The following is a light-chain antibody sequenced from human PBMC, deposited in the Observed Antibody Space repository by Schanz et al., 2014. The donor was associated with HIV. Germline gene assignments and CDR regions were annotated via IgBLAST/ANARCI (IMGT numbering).Light chain of an antibody. CDR3: QSFDGSLGGVV. CDR2: DNN. J-gene: IGLJ3*02. Sequence: QSVLTQPPSVSAAPGQRVTISCSGSAFNIGHYSVSWYQQFPGTVPKLLIYDNNERPSDIPDRFSGSKSDSSASLAITGLQPEDEADYYCQSFDGSLGGVVFGGGTKLTVL. V-gene: IGLV1-51*01. CDR1: AFNIGHYS.